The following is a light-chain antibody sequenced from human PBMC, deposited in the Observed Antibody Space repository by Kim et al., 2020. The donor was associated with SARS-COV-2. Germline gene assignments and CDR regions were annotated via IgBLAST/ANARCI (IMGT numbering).Light chain of an antibody. CDR1: PSVNSNN. V-gene: IGKV3-20*01. CDR2: GAF. CDR3: QQYGSSPET. Sequence: SPGESRPLPCRASPSVNSNNLAWYQRKPGQGPRLLIYGAFRRATGIPDRFSGSGSGTDFTLTINRLEPEDFAVDDCQQYGSSPETFGGGTKVDIK. J-gene: IGKJ4*01.